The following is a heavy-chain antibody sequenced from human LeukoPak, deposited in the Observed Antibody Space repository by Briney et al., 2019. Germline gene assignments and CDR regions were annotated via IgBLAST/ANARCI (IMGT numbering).Heavy chain of an antibody. CDR2: VSYDGGNQ. V-gene: IGHV3-30*03. J-gene: IGHJ4*02. D-gene: IGHD3-10*01. Sequence: GGSLRLSCAASGFTFRNYGLQWVRQAPGKGLGWVALVSYDGGNQYYADSVKGRFTISRDNSKNTLYLQLNSLGAEDTAIYYCARDGDRGWFGESIWGQGTLVTVSS. CDR1: GFTFRNYG. CDR3: ARDGDRGWFGESI.